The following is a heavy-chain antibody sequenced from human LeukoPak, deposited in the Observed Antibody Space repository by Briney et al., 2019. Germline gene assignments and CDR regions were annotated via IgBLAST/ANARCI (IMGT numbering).Heavy chain of an antibody. J-gene: IGHJ3*02. CDR3: ARWGETSTLGLRAFDI. Sequence: SETLSLTCTVSGGSISSYYWSWIRQPAGKGPEWIGRIYTSGSTNYNPSLKSRVTMSVDTSKNQFSLKLSSVTAADTAVYYCARWGETSTLGLRAFDIWGQGTMVTVSS. CDR1: GGSISSYY. CDR2: IYTSGST. D-gene: IGHD3-10*01. V-gene: IGHV4-4*07.